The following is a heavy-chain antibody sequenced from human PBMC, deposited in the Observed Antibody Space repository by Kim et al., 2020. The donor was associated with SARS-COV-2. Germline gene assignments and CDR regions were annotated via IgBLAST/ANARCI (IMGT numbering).Heavy chain of an antibody. CDR2: ISYDGSNK. D-gene: IGHD3-3*02. J-gene: IGHJ4*02. Sequence: GGSLRLSCAASGFTFSSYGMHWVRQAPGKGLEWVAVISYDGSNKYYADSVKGRFTISRDNSKNTLYLQMNSLRAEDTAVYYCVGISEYYFDYWGQGTLVTVSS. CDR3: VGISEYYFDY. V-gene: IGHV3-30*03. CDR1: GFTFSSYG.